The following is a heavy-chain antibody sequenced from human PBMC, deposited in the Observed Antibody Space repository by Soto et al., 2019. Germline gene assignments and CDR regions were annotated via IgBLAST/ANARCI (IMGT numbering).Heavy chain of an antibody. Sequence: GWSLRLSCATSGVTFRRYGMHWVRQAPGKGLEWLAVISNDGNNKFFADSVKGRLTLSRDNARNTLYLQINSLRAEDTAVYFCGKDTLDCSGGDCPLYYYYGMDVWGQGTTVPVSS. D-gene: IGHD2-21*02. J-gene: IGHJ6*02. CDR2: ISNDGNNK. CDR3: GKDTLDCSGGDCPLYYYYGMDV. V-gene: IGHV3-30*18. CDR1: GVTFRRYG.